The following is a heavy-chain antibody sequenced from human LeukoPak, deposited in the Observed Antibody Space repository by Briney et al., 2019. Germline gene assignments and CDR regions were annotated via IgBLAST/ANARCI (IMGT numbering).Heavy chain of an antibody. V-gene: IGHV4-39*07. CDR1: GDSSSNSIYY. J-gene: IGHJ4*02. D-gene: IGHD3/OR15-3a*01. CDR2: IDYSGST. Sequence: SETLSLTCSVSGDSSSNSIYYWGWIRQPPGRGLEWIGTIDYSGSTYYNPSLKSRATISADMSKNQLCLKLSSVTAADTAVYYCARVSMARDYYFDYWGQGTLVTVSS. CDR3: ARVSMARDYYFDY.